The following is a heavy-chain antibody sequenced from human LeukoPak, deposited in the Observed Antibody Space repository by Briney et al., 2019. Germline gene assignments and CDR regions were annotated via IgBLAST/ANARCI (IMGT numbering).Heavy chain of an antibody. CDR3: AGETSEAFDI. V-gene: IGHV3-21*01. Sequence: KSGGSLSLSCAASGFTFSSHSMNWVRQAPGEGLEWVSSIGSSSSSIYYADSVKGRFTISRDNAKNSLYLQMNSLRGEDTAVYYCAGETSEAFDIWGQGTMVTVSS. J-gene: IGHJ3*02. CDR2: IGSSSSSI. CDR1: GFTFSSHS.